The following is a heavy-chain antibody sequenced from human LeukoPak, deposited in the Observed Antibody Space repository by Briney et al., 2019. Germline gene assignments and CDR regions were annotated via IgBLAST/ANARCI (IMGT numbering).Heavy chain of an antibody. CDR1: GFTFSSYW. V-gene: IGHV3-74*01. CDR3: AELGITMIGGV. CDR2: INSDETIS. J-gene: IGHJ6*04. D-gene: IGHD3-10*02. Sequence: GGSLRLSCAASGFTFSSYWMHWVRQVPNQGLMWVSRINSDETISEYVDSVNGRFTISRDNAKNTLYLQMNSLRAEDTSVYYCAELGITMIGGVWGKGTTVTISS.